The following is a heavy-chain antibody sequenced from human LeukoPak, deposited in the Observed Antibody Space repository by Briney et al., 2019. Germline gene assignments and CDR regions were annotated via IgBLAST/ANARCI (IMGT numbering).Heavy chain of an antibody. V-gene: IGHV3-74*01. CDR2: INTDGSST. J-gene: IGHJ6*02. CDR3: ARDGYYYGMDV. CDR1: GFTFSSYW. Sequence: PGGSLRLSCAASGFTFSSYWMHWVRQAPGKGLVWVSRINTDGSSTSYADSVKGRFTISRDSAKNTLYLQMNSLRAEDTAVYYCARDGYYYGMDVWGQGTTVTVSS.